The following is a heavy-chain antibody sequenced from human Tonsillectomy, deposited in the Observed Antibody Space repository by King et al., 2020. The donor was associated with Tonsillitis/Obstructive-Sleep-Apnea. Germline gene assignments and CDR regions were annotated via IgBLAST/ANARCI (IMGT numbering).Heavy chain of an antibody. V-gene: IGHV3-53*01. Sequence: VQLVESGGGLIQPGGSLRLSCAASGFNVSNDYMSWVRQAPGKGLEWVSVIHSGGYTSYADSVRRRFTISRDNSKNTLYLQMNNLRAEDTAVYFCAREALDYGGLLDPWGQGTLVSVSS. J-gene: IGHJ5*02. CDR1: GFNVSNDY. D-gene: IGHD4-23*01. CDR3: AREALDYGGLLDP. CDR2: IHSGGYT.